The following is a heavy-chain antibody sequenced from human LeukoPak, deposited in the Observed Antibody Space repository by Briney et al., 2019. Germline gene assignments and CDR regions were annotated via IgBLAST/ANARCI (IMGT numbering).Heavy chain of an antibody. D-gene: IGHD2-2*02. CDR2: ISAYNGNT. J-gene: IGHJ6*02. CDR3: ARGGIVVVPAAISHSSYYYGMDV. Sequence: ASVKVSCKASGGTFSRNAVSWVRQAPGQGLEWMGWISAYNGNTNYAQKLQGRVTMTTDTSTSTAYMELRSLRSDDTAVYYCARGGIVVVPAAISHSSYYYGMDVWGQGTTVTVSS. V-gene: IGHV1-18*01. CDR1: GGTFSRNA.